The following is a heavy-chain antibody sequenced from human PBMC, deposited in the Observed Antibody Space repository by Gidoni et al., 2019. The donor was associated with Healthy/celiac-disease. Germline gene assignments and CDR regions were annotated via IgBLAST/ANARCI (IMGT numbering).Heavy chain of an antibody. D-gene: IGHD2-2*01. CDR2: IYHSGST. V-gene: IGHV4-30-2*01. J-gene: IGHJ4*02. CDR3: AREGSYCSSTSCYRKYYFDY. Sequence: QLQLQESGSGLVKPSQTLSLTCALSGGSISSGGYSWSWIRQPPGKGLEWIGYIYHSGSTYYNPSLKSRVTISVDRSKNQFSLKLSSVTAADTAVYYCAREGSYCSSTSCYRKYYFDYWGQGTLVTVSS. CDR1: GGSISSGGYS.